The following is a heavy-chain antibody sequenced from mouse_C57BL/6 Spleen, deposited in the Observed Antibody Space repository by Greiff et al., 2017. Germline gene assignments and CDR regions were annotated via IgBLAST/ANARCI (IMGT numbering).Heavy chain of an antibody. CDR1: GYTFTSYW. CDR3: ARLDYGSSPFAY. D-gene: IGHD1-1*01. CDR2: IDPSDSYT. Sequence: QVQLQQPGAELVMPGASVKLSCKASGYTFTSYWMHWVKQRPGQGLEWIGEIDPSDSYTNYNQKFKGKSTLTVDKSSSTAYMQLSSLTSEDSAVYYCARLDYGSSPFAYWGQGTLVTVSA. J-gene: IGHJ3*01. V-gene: IGHV1-69*01.